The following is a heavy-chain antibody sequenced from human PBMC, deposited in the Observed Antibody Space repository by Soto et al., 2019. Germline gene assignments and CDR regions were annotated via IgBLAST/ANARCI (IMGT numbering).Heavy chain of an antibody. Sequence: QVQLVESGGGVVQPGRSLRLSCAASGFPFTSYGMHWVGEGPDKGLEWVAIISYDGSDKYYADSVKGRFTISRDKSKNTLYLQMNSLRLEDTALYYCVGGQYYFDYRGQGTLVIVSS. CDR1: GFPFTSYG. D-gene: IGHD3-10*01. V-gene: IGHV3-30*03. J-gene: IGHJ4*02. CDR3: VGGQYYFDY. CDR2: ISYDGSDK.